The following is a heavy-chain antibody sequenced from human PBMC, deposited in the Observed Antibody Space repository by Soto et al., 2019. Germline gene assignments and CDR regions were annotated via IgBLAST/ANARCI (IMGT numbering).Heavy chain of an antibody. V-gene: IGHV1-46*01. D-gene: IGHD5-12*01. J-gene: IGHJ4*02. CDR3: AREMASTYYFDY. CDR1: GYTFTNYY. Sequence: QVQLVQSGAEVQKPGASVKLSCKASGYTFTNYYIHWVRQAPGQGLEWMGNINPSGGSTVYVQKFQGRVTMTRDTSTSAVYMELTSLGSDDSAVYYCAREMASTYYFDYWGQGTLVTVSS. CDR2: INPSGGST.